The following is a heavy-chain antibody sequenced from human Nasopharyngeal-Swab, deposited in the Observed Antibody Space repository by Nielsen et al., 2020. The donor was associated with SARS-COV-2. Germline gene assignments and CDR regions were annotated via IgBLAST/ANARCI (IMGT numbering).Heavy chain of an antibody. CDR3: ARRVARAPRHEGDYYYGMDV. Sequence: GKGLEWIGSIYYSGSTYYNPSLKSRVTISVDTSKNQLSLKLSSVTAADTAVYYCARRVARAPRHEGDYYYGMDVWGQGTTVTVSS. D-gene: IGHD3-16*01. CDR2: IYYSGST. V-gene: IGHV4-39*01. J-gene: IGHJ6*02.